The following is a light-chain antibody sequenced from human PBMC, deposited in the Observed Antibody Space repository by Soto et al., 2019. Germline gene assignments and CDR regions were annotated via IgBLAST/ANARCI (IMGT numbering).Light chain of an antibody. CDR1: QSVGTY. J-gene: IGKJ4*01. Sequence: EIVLTQSPGTLPLSPGERATLSCRASQSVGTYLAWYQQKPGQAPRLLMYGASSRATGIPDRFSGSGSGTDFTLTISRLEPEDLAVYYCQQYVSIPLTFGGGTKVDI. CDR3: QQYVSIPLT. V-gene: IGKV3-20*01. CDR2: GAS.